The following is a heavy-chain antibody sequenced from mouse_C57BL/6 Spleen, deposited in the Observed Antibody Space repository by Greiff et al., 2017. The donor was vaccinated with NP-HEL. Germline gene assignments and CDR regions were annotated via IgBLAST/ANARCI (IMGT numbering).Heavy chain of an antibody. CDR1: GYSFTGYY. D-gene: IGHD1-1*01. Sequence: VQLQQSGPELVKPGASVKISCKASGYSFTGYYMHWVKQSSEKSLEWIGEINPSTGGTSYNQKFKGKATLTVDKSSSTAYMQLKSLTSEDSAVYYCARKGSTPLEDWGQGTTLTVSS. CDR2: INPSTGGT. V-gene: IGHV1-43*01. CDR3: ARKGSTPLED. J-gene: IGHJ2*01.